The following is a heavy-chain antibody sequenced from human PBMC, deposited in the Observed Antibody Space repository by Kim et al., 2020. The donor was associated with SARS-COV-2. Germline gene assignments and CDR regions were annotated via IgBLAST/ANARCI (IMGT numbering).Heavy chain of an antibody. D-gene: IGHD3-10*01. J-gene: IGHJ6*01. Sequence: GGSLRLSCAASGFPFNTYAMTWVRQAPGKGLEWVSSISENGSGTYYADSVKGRFTISRDDSTKTVYLQMNNLRAEDTAKYYCAKVPGLRRTYYEGSGNYRVHYYGRGVWGQGTTVVVSS. CDR2: ISENGSGT. CDR1: GFPFNTYA. CDR3: AKVPGLRRTYYEGSGNYRVHYYGRGV. V-gene: IGHV3-23*01.